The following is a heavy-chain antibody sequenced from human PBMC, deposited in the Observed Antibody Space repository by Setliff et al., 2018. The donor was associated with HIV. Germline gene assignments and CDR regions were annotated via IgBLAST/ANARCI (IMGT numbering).Heavy chain of an antibody. Sequence: ASVKVSCKASGYTFTNFGITWVRQAPGQGLEWVGKISPDSGDTFYAQKFQGRVTLTRDTSITTAYMELSTLRDDDTAVYYCARDAGAPGRGNPLDYWGQGTLVTVSS. CDR1: GYTFTNFG. V-gene: IGHV1-2*02. CDR3: ARDAGAPGRGNPLDY. D-gene: IGHD3-10*01. J-gene: IGHJ4*02. CDR2: ISPDSGDT.